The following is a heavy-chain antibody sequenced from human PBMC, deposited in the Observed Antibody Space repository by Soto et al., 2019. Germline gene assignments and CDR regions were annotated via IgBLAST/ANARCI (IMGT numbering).Heavy chain of an antibody. CDR3: ASVQRALTTYGLFYT. Sequence: PGGSLRLSCAASGFTLSSYAMSWVRQAPGKGLEWVSTFSGTGGYTYYADSVKGRFTISRDDSKNTLFLHMNSLRAADTAVYYLASVQRALTTYGLFYTWGHGTLATISS. CDR2: FSGTGGYT. CDR1: GFTLSSYA. J-gene: IGHJ5*01. V-gene: IGHV3-23*01. D-gene: IGHD3-22*01.